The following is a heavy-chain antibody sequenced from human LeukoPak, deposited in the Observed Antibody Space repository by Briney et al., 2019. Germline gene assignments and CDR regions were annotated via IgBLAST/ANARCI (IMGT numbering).Heavy chain of an antibody. CDR2: ISSSGITI. D-gene: IGHD5-24*01. CDR1: GFLFSSFE. V-gene: IGHV3-48*03. J-gene: IGHJ4*02. CDR3: ARAPRMAPNFDY. Sequence: GGSLRLSCAASGFLFSSFEVNWVRQAPGKGLEWVSYISSSGITIYYADSVKGRFTISRDNAKNSLYLQMNSLRAEDTAVYYCARAPRMAPNFDYWGQGTLVTVSS.